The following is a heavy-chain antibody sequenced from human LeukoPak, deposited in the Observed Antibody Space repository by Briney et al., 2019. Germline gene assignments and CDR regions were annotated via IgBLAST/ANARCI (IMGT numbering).Heavy chain of an antibody. CDR3: AKLVLFSGTTGDLNY. J-gene: IGHJ4*02. V-gene: IGHV3-23*01. CDR1: GFSFSSYA. CDR2: ITASGGST. Sequence: GGSLRLSCAASGFSFSSYAMSWVREAPGKGLEWVSTITASGGSTYYADSVKGRFTISRDNSKNTLYLQINSLRAEDTALYYCAKLVLFSGTTGDLNYWGQGTLVTVSS. D-gene: IGHD1-1*01.